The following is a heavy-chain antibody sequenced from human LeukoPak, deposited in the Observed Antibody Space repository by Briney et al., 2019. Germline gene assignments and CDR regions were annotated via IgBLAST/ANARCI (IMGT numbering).Heavy chain of an antibody. CDR1: GYTFTGYY. Sequence: ASVKVYCKAYGYTFTGYYMHWVRQAPGQGLEWMGWINPNSGGTNYAQKFQGRVTMTRDTSISTAYMELSRLRSDDTAVYYCARSDSGSPFDIWGQGTMVTVSS. V-gene: IGHV1-2*02. CDR2: INPNSGGT. J-gene: IGHJ3*02. CDR3: ARSDSGSPFDI. D-gene: IGHD1-26*01.